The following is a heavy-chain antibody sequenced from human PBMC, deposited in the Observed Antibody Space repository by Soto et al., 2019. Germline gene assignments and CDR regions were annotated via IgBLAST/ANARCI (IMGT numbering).Heavy chain of an antibody. CDR3: ARDGGRHSGGIDY. CDR1: GGTFSSYS. V-gene: IGHV1-69*01. CDR2: IIPIFGTA. J-gene: IGHJ4*02. Sequence: SVKVSCKASGGTFSSYSINWVRQAPGQGLEWMGEIIPIFGTANYAQKFQGRVTITADESTSTAYMELSSLRSEDTAVYYCARDGGRHSGGIDYWRQGTLVTVSS. D-gene: IGHD1-26*01.